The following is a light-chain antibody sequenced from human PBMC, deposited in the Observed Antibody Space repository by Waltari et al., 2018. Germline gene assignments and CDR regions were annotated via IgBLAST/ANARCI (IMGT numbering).Light chain of an antibody. CDR3: SSFSTSFSYV. V-gene: IGLV2-14*03. CDR1: SSDVGAYTS. Sequence: QSALTQPASLSGSPGQSLTISCTGTSSDVGAYTSVTWYQQHPDKAPKVIMLGVSQRPSGGPSLFAGSRAGNTASLTISGLQVEDEADYYCSSFSTSFSYVFGTGTTVTVL. CDR2: GVS. J-gene: IGLJ1*01.